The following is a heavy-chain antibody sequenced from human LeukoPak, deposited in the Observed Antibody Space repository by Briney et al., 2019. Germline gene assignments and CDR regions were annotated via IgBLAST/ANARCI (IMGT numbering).Heavy chain of an antibody. J-gene: IGHJ6*02. CDR2: INHSGST. CDR1: GGSFSGYY. CDR3: AREPVPYYYYYGMDV. D-gene: IGHD4-17*01. Sequence: SETLSLTCAVYGGSFSGYYWSWIRQPPGKGLEWIGEINHSGSTNYNPSLKSRVTISVDTSKSQFSLKLSSVTAADTAVYYCAREPVPYYYYYGMDVWGQGTTVTVSS. V-gene: IGHV4-34*01.